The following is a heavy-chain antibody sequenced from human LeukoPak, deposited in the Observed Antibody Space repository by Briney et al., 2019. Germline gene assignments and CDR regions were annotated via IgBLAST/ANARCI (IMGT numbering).Heavy chain of an antibody. V-gene: IGHV3-9*01. CDR2: ISWNSGSI. J-gene: IGHJ5*02. CDR1: GFTFDDYA. CDR3: AKDMLPTPYSSGWPNWFDP. Sequence: AGGSLRLSCAASGFTFDDYAMHWVRQAPGKGLEWVSGISWNSGSIGYADSVKGRFTISRDNAKNSLYLQMNSLRAEDTALYYCAKDMLPTPYSSGWPNWFDPRGQGTLVTVSS. D-gene: IGHD6-19*01.